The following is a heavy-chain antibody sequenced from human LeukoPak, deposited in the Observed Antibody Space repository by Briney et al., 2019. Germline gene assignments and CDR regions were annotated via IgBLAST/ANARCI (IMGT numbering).Heavy chain of an antibody. D-gene: IGHD4-17*01. J-gene: IGHJ3*02. V-gene: IGHV3-20*04. CDR3: ARDRYGDSAFDI. CDR1: GFTFDDYG. CDR2: INWNGGST. Sequence: GGSLRLSCAASGFTFDDYGMSWVRQAPGKGLEWVSGINWNGGSTGYADSVKGRFTISRDNAKNSLYLQMNSLRAEDTAVYFCARDRYGDSAFDIWGQGTMVTVSS.